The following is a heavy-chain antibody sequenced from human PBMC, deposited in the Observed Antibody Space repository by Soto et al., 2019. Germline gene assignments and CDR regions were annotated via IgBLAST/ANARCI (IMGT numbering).Heavy chain of an antibody. CDR3: ARESEDLTSNFDY. V-gene: IGHV3-21*01. J-gene: IGHJ4*02. Sequence: PGGSLRLSCAASGFTFTRYSMNWVRQAPGKGLEWVSSISSTTNYIYYADSMKGRFTVSKDNAKNSVYLEMNSLSAEDTAVYYCARESEDLTSNFDYWGQGTLVTVSS. CDR2: ISSTTNYI. CDR1: GFTFTRYS.